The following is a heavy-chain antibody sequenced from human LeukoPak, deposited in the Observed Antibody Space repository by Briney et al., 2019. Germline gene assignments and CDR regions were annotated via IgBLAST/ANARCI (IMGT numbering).Heavy chain of an antibody. D-gene: IGHD6-19*01. Sequence: GRSLLLSCAASGFSFTTYGVHWVRQAPGKGLEWVAVTSYDGSNKYYADSVKGRFPISRDNSKNTLYLQMNSLRAEDTAVYYCAKDCGSGWPKGAFDIWGQGTMVTVSS. CDR2: TSYDGSNK. J-gene: IGHJ3*02. CDR3: AKDCGSGWPKGAFDI. CDR1: GFSFTTYG. V-gene: IGHV3-30*18.